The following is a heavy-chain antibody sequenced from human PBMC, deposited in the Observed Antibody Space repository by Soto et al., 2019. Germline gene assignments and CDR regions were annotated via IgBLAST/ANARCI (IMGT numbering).Heavy chain of an antibody. J-gene: IGHJ5*02. D-gene: IGHD2-2*02. V-gene: IGHV4-59*01. CDR2: IYYSGST. CDR1: GGSISSYY. Sequence: QVQLQESGPGLVKPSETLSLTCTVSGGSISSYYWSWIRQPPGKGLEWIGYIYYSGSTNYNPSLKRRVTISVDTSKNQFSLKLSSVTAAYTAVYYCARGYCSSTICYIWDNWFDPWGQGTLVTVSS. CDR3: ARGYCSSTICYIWDNWFDP.